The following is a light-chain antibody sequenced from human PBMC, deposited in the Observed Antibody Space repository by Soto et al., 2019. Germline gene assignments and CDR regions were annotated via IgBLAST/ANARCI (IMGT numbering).Light chain of an antibody. J-gene: IGKJ1*01. CDR2: KAS. CDR1: RSIINW. Sequence: IQMAQAPSTLSASVGDIVTTTFRASRSIINWLAWYQQKSGKGPKLLIYKASNLQTGVPSRFSGSGSGTEFTLTISSLQPDDFATYYCQHYNSYSEAFGQGTKVDIK. V-gene: IGKV1-5*03. CDR3: QHYNSYSEA.